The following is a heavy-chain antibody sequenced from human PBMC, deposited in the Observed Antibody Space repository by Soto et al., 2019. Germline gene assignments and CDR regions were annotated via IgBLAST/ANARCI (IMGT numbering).Heavy chain of an antibody. CDR3: ARDSGSYANAFDI. V-gene: IGHV3-53*01. D-gene: IGHD1-26*01. J-gene: IGHJ3*02. CDR1: GFTVSNNY. CDR2: IYSGGST. Sequence: GGSLRLSCAASGFTVSNNYMSWVRQAPGKGLEWVSVIYSGGSTYYADSVKGRFTISRDNSKNTLYLQMNSLRAEDTAVYYCARDSGSYANAFDIWVQGTMVTVSS.